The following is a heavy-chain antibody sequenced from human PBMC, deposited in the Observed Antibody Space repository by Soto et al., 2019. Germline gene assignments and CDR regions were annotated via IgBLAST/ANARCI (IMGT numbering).Heavy chain of an antibody. CDR1: GGTFSSYA. Sequence: QVQLVQSGAEVKKPGSSVKVSCKASGGTFSSYAISWVRQAPGQGLEWMGGIIPIFGTANYAQKFQGRVTITADESTSTAYMELSSLRSEDTAVYYCARVVAVRRIEPASGRGWFDPWGQGTLVTVSS. D-gene: IGHD2-2*01. CDR2: IIPIFGTA. V-gene: IGHV1-69*01. CDR3: ARVVAVRRIEPASGRGWFDP. J-gene: IGHJ5*02.